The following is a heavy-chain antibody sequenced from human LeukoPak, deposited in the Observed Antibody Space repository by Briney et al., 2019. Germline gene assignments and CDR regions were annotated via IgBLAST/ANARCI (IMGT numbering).Heavy chain of an antibody. J-gene: IGHJ4*02. CDR2: IYYSGST. CDR3: ARAIAAGLFDY. V-gene: IGHV4-59*01. CDR1: GGSISSYH. D-gene: IGHD6-13*01. Sequence: SSETLSLTCTVSGGSISSYHWSWIRQPPGKGLEWIGYIYYSGSTNYNPSLKSRVTISVDTSKNQFSLKLSSVTAADTAVYYCARAIAAGLFDYWGQGTLVTVSS.